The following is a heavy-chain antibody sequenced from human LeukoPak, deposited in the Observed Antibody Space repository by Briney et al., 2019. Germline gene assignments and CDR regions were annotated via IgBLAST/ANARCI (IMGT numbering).Heavy chain of an antibody. CDR2: IIPILGIA. Sequence: GSSVKVSCKASGGTFSSYAISWVRQAPGQGLEWMGRIIPILGIANYAQKFQGRVTITADKSTSTAYMELSSLRSEDTAVYYCARGRPSDYSKSSGYWGQGTLVTVSS. J-gene: IGHJ4*02. CDR3: ARGRPSDYSKSSGY. CDR1: GGTFSSYA. D-gene: IGHD4-4*01. V-gene: IGHV1-69*04.